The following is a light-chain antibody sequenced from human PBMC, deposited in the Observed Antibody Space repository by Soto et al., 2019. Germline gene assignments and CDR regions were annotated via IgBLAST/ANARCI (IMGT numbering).Light chain of an antibody. CDR2: GAS. V-gene: IGKV3D-15*01. J-gene: IGKJ5*01. Sequence: EIVFTQSPCTLSLSPVERATLSCRASQSVSSNLAWYQQKPGQAPRLLLSGASTRATGVPARFSGSGSGTEFTLTITSLQSEDFAVYCCQQYNNWPLTFGPGTRLEI. CDR1: QSVSSN. CDR3: QQYNNWPLT.